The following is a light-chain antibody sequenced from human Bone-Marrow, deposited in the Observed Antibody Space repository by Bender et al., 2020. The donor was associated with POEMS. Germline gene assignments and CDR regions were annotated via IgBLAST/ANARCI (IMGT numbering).Light chain of an antibody. V-gene: IGLV3-21*02. CDR3: QVWDSSSDHPGV. J-gene: IGLJ2*01. CDR2: DDT. Sequence: SYVLTQSPSVSVAPGQTARISCGGDDIGSKTVHWYQQRPGQAPVLVLYDDTNRPPGIPERFSGSNSGNTATLTISRVEAGDEADYYCQVWDSSSDHPGVFGGGTKVTVL. CDR1: DIGSKT.